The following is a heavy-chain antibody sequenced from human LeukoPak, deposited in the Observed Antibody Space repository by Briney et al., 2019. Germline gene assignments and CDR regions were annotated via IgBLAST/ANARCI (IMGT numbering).Heavy chain of an antibody. CDR1: GYSISSGYY. CDR3: ARRLQQSRAFDI. J-gene: IGHJ3*02. D-gene: IGHD6-13*01. CDR2: VYHSGST. Sequence: SETLSLTCVVSGYSISSGYYWGWIRQPPGKGLECIGNVYHSGSTYYNPSLKSRVTISVDTSKNQFSLKLTSVTAADTAVYYCARRLQQSRAFDIWGQGTMVTVSS. V-gene: IGHV4-38-2*01.